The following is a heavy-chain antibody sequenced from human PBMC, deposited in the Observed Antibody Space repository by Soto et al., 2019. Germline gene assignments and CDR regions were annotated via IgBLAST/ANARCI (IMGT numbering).Heavy chain of an antibody. D-gene: IGHD3-10*02. Sequence: QVQLQESGPGLVKPSETLSLTCTVSGGSISSYYWYWIRQPPGKGLEWIAYVHYSGSTNYNPALKSLVTISVDTPKNQFSLTLGSVTAADTAVYYCARGMRDSVHYYIMDVWGQGTTVTVSS. V-gene: IGHV4-59*01. J-gene: IGHJ6*02. CDR1: GGSISSYY. CDR2: VHYSGST. CDR3: ARGMRDSVHYYIMDV.